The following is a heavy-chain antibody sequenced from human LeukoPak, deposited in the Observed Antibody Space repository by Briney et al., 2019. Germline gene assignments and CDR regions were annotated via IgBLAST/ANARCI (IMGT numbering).Heavy chain of an antibody. V-gene: IGHV3-30*18. CDR1: GFTFSRYG. D-gene: IGHD3-9*01. CDR3: AKDRDVLTGYLDY. J-gene: IGHJ4*02. Sequence: GGSLRLSCAASGFTFSRYGMHWVRQAPGKGLEWVAVISYDGSNKYYVDSVKGRFTISKDNSKNTLYLQMNSLRAEDTAVYYCAKDRDVLTGYLDYWGQGTLVTVSS. CDR2: ISYDGSNK.